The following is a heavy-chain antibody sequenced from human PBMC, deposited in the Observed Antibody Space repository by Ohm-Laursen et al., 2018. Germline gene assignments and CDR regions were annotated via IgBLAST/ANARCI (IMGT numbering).Heavy chain of an antibody. Sequence: GTLSLTCAVSGGSISSYYWSWIRQPAGKGLEGIGRINTSGSTNYNPSLKSRVTMSVAASKKQFSLKLNYVTAADTAVYYCARDGSGWYSHWGQETLVTVSS. CDR3: ARDGSGWYSH. CDR1: GGSISSYY. D-gene: IGHD6-19*01. J-gene: IGHJ4*02. CDR2: INTSGST. V-gene: IGHV4-4*07.